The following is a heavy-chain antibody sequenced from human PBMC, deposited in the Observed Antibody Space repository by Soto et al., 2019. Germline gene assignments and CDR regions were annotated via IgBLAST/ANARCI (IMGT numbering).Heavy chain of an antibody. CDR3: ATAILATIIDY. CDR1: EYTLSNYD. CDR2: MNLNSGNT. Sequence: ASVKVSCKAPEYTLSNYDIEWVRQAPGQGLEWMGYMNLNSGNTGYVQKFQGRVTMTRNTSISTAYMELSSLRSDDTAVYYCATAILATIIDYWGQGTLVTVSS. V-gene: IGHV1-8*01. D-gene: IGHD5-12*01. J-gene: IGHJ4*02.